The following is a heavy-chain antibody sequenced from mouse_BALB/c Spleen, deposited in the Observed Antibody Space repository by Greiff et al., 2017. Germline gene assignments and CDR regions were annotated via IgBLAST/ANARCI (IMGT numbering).Heavy chain of an antibody. Sequence: QVQLQQSGAELVRPGTSVKVSCKASGYAFTNYLIEWVKQRPGQGLEWIGVINPGSGGTNYNEKFKGEATLTADKSSSTAYMQLSSLTSDDSAVYFCARYGNYVYWYFDVGGAGTTVTVSS. V-gene: IGHV1-54*01. CDR1: GYAFTNYL. J-gene: IGHJ1*01. D-gene: IGHD2-1*01. CDR2: INPGSGGT. CDR3: ARYGNYVYWYFDV.